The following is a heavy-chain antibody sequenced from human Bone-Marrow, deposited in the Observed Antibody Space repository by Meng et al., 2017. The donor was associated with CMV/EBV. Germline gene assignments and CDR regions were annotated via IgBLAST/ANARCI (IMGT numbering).Heavy chain of an antibody. J-gene: IGHJ4*02. CDR3: TPDTPPHWVFDH. Sequence: GESLKISCAASGFTFSSYWMHWVRQAVGKRLEWVGRIKSITDGGTTHYAAPVKDRFTISRDDSKNTLYLQMNSLKTEDTAVYYCTPDTPPHWVFDHWGQGTLVTVYS. V-gene: IGHV3-15*01. CDR2: IKSITDGGTT. CDR1: GFTFSSYW. D-gene: IGHD7-27*01.